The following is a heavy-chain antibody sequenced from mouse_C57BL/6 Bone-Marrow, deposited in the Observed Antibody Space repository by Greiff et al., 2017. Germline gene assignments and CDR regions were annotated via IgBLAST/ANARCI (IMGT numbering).Heavy chain of an antibody. Sequence: QVHLKQSGAELVRPGTSVKMSCKASGYTFTNYWMGWAKQRPGHGLEWIGDIYPGGGYTNYNEKFKGKATLTADKSSSTAYMQFSSLTYEDSDFYDCARNLSGFDYWGQGTTLTVSS. V-gene: IGHV1-63*01. D-gene: IGHD2-3*01. J-gene: IGHJ2*01. CDR2: IYPGGGYT. CDR3: ARNLSGFDY. CDR1: GYTFTNYW.